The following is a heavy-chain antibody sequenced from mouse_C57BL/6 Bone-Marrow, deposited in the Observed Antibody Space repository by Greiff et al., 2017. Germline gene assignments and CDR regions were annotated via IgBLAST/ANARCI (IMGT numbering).Heavy chain of an antibody. J-gene: IGHJ3*01. V-gene: IGHV1-59*01. Sequence: QVQLQQPGAELVRPGTSVKLSCKASGYTFTSYWMHWVKQRPGQGLEWIGVIDPSDSYTNYNQKFKGKATLTVDTASSTAYMQLSSLTSEDAAVYYWSRWVYWGQGTLVTVSA. CDR1: GYTFTSYW. CDR3: SRWVY. CDR2: IDPSDSYT.